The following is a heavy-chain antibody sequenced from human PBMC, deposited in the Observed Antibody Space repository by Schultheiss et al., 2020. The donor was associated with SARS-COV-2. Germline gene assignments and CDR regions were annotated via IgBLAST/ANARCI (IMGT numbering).Heavy chain of an antibody. CDR3: AREGQLVAWFDP. D-gene: IGHD6-6*01. Sequence: SETLSLTCTVSGGSISSSYWSWIRQPPGKGLEWIGYISYSGSTNYNPSLKSRVTISVDRSKNQFSLKLSSVTAADTAVYYCAREGQLVAWFDPWGQGTLVTVSS. CDR2: ISYSGST. J-gene: IGHJ5*02. V-gene: IGHV4-59*12. CDR1: GGSISSSY.